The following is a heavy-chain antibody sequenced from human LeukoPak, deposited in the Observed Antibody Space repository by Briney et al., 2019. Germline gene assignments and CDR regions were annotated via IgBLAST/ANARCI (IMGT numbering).Heavy chain of an antibody. V-gene: IGHV3-7*01. CDR3: ARGDYYYYYYMDV. Sequence: GGSLRLSCAASGFTFSSYWMSWVRQAPGKGLEWVANIKQDGSEKYYVDSVKGRFTISRDNAKNSLYLQMNSLRAEDTAVYYCARGDYYYYYYMDVWGKGTTVTVSS. J-gene: IGHJ6*03. CDR2: IKQDGSEK. CDR1: GFTFSSYW.